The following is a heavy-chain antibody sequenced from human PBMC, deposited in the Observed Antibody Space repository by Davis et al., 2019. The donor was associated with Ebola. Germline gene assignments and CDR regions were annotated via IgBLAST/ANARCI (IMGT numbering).Heavy chain of an antibody. J-gene: IGHJ3*01. V-gene: IGHV3-33*06. CDR1: GFTFSTYG. CDR2: IWYDGSNK. CDR3: VKDVEDYGDLHDAFDV. D-gene: IGHD4-17*01. Sequence: GGSLRLSCAASGFTFSTYGMHWVRQAPGKGLEWVALIWYDGSNKNYADSVKGRFTISRDNSKNTLYLQMNSLRAEDTAVYYCVKDVEDYGDLHDAFDVWGQGTTVTVSS.